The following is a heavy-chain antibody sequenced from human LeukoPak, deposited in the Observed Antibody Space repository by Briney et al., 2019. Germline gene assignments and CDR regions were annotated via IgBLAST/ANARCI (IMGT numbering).Heavy chain of an antibody. CDR3: AREHGDGSGSYGNPDNYYYYYGMDV. D-gene: IGHD3-10*01. CDR2: IYYSGST. J-gene: IGHJ6*02. V-gene: IGHV4-59*01. Sequence: SETLSLTCTVSGVSISSYYWSWIRQPPGKGLEWIGYIYYSGSTNYNPSLKSRVTISVDTSKNQFSLKLSSVTAADTAVYYCAREHGDGSGSYGNPDNYYYYYGMDVWGQGTTVTVSS. CDR1: GVSISSYY.